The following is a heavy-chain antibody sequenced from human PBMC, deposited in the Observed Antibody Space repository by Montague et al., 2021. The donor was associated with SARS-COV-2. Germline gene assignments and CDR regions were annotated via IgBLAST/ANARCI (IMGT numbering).Heavy chain of an antibody. V-gene: IGHV4-39*07. CDR1: GGSISSSNYY. Sequence: SETLSLTCSVSGGSISSSNYYWGWIRQPPGKGLEWIGSIYYSGSTYYNPSLKSRVAISVDTSKNQFSLILRSMTAADTAVYYCARTWRFGQSYGLDIWGQGTMVTVSS. J-gene: IGHJ3*02. CDR3: ARTWRFGQSYGLDI. D-gene: IGHD3-16*01. CDR2: IYYSGST.